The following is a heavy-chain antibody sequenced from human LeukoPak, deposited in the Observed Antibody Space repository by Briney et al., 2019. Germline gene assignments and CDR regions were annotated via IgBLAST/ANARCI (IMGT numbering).Heavy chain of an antibody. Sequence: SETLSLTCTVSGGSISSGDYYWSWIRQPPGKGLEWIGYIYYSGSTYYNPSLKSRVTISVDTSKNQFSLKLSSATAADTAVYYCASSPVRDYGDYDYGMDVWGQGTTVTVSS. D-gene: IGHD4-17*01. CDR3: ASSPVRDYGDYDYGMDV. CDR2: IYYSGST. CDR1: GGSISSGDYY. J-gene: IGHJ6*02. V-gene: IGHV4-30-4*01.